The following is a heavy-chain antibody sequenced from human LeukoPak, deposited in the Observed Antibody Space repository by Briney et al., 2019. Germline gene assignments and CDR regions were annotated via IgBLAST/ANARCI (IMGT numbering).Heavy chain of an antibody. CDR1: GFTVSSNY. CDR3: ARVGVVPAAIPDGFDI. J-gene: IGHJ3*02. V-gene: IGHV3-53*01. Sequence: PGGSLRLSCAASGFTVSSNYMSWVRQAPGKGLEWVSVIYSGGSTYNADSVKGRFTISRDNSKNTLYLQMNSLTAEDTAVYYCARVGVVPAAIPDGFDIWGQGTMVTVSS. CDR2: IYSGGST. D-gene: IGHD2-2*01.